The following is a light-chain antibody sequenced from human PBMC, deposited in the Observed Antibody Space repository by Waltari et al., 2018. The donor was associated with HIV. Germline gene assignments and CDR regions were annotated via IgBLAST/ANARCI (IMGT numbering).Light chain of an antibody. CDR1: QSVKGY. J-gene: IGKJ4*01. V-gene: IGKV3-11*01. Sequence: EIVLTQSPATLSLSPGERATLACRASQSVKGYLAWYQHKPGQAPSLLIYDASNRATGVPSRVSGSGSGTDFTLTSSSLEPEDFAVYYCQQRSNWRLTFGGGTKVEIK. CDR2: DAS. CDR3: QQRSNWRLT.